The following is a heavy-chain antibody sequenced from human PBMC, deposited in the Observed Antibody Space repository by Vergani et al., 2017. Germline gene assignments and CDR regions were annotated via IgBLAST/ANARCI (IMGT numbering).Heavy chain of an antibody. D-gene: IGHD6-19*01. J-gene: IGHJ6*02. CDR1: GGSLRRYY. CDR3: ARSYSSGWFSRYFYGMDV. V-gene: IGHV4-59*01. Sequence: QVPLPESGPGLVKPSETLSLTCTVSGGSLRRYYWSWIRQPPGKGLEWIGYIYYSGSTNYNPSLKSRVTISGDTSKNQFSLKLSSVTAADTAVYYCARSYSSGWFSRYFYGMDVWGQGTTVTVSS. CDR2: IYYSGST.